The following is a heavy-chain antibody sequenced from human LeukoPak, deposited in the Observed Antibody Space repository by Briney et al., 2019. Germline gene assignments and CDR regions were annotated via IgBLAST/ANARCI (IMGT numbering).Heavy chain of an antibody. CDR2: IYSGGST. CDR3: ARSYSRYFDWLSTKKGYYFDY. D-gene: IGHD3-9*01. J-gene: IGHJ4*02. CDR1: GFTVSSNC. V-gene: IGHV3-66*01. Sequence: GGSLRLSCAASGFTVSSNCVNWVRQAPGKGLEWVSVIYSGGSTYYADSVKGRFTISRDNSKNTLYLQMNSLRAADTAVYYCARSYSRYFDWLSTKKGYYFDYWGQGTLVTVSS.